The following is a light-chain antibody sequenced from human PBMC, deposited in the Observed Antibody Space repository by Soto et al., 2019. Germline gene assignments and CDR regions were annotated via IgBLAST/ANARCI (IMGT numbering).Light chain of an antibody. J-gene: IGKJ3*01. Sequence: DLQMTQSPSSLSASVGDRVTITCRASQNISKYLNWYQRKPGKAPKLLIYAASALQSGVTSRINVSEPVTDFTATISSLQPGAFGVYICKQRYKSPFTFGPGINGEVK. CDR1: QNISKY. V-gene: IGKV1-39*01. CDR2: AAS. CDR3: KQRYKSPFT.